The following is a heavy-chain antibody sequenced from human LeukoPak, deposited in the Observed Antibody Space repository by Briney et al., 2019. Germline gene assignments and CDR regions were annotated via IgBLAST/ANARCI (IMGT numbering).Heavy chain of an antibody. D-gene: IGHD5-12*01. CDR2: ISGLGDKT. J-gene: IGHJ3*02. CDR3: AKVFSYRGDDAFDI. Sequence: GGSLRLSCAASGFTFSKYVLSWVRQAPGKGLEWVSEISGLGDKTYYADSAKGRFTISRDNSKTTVNLQMNSLRVEDTAMYYCAKVFSYRGDDAFDIWGQGTMVTVSS. CDR1: GFTFSKYV. V-gene: IGHV3-23*01.